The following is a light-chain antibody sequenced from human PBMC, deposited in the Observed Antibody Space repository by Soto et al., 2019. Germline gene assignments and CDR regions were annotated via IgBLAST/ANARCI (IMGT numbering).Light chain of an antibody. CDR1: QSISSW. CDR3: QQYNSYST. V-gene: IGKV1-5*01. CDR2: DAS. Sequence: DIQMTQSPSTLSASVGDRVTITCRASQSISSWLAWYQQKPGKAPKLLIYDASSLESGVPSRFSGSVSGTEFTLTISSLQPDDVATYYCQQYNSYSTFGPGTKVDIK. J-gene: IGKJ3*01.